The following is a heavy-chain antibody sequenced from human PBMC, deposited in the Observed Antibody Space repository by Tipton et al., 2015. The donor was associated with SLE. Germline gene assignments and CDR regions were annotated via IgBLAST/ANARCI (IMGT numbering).Heavy chain of an antibody. Sequence: TLSLTCEVSGYSISSDYYWGWIRQPPGKGLEWIGHIYYSGSTNYNPSLKSRVTISLDTSKNQFSLKLSSVTAADTAVYYCARGRDGMDVFVMDVWGPGTTVTVSS. CDR2: IYYSGST. J-gene: IGHJ6*02. V-gene: IGHV4-38-2*01. CDR1: GYSISSDYY. D-gene: IGHD1-14*01. CDR3: ARGRDGMDVFVMDV.